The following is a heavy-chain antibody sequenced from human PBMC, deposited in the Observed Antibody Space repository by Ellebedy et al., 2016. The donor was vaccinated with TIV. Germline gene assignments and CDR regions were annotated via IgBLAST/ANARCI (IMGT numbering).Heavy chain of an antibody. J-gene: IGHJ4*02. D-gene: IGHD6-19*01. Sequence: PGGSLRLSCVTSGFTFSSYSMNWVRQAPGKGLEWVSYISISSTIYYADYVKGRFTISRDKSKNTLYLKMNSLRAEDTAVYYCARDYIAVAGTFDYWGQGTLVTVSS. V-gene: IGHV3-48*01. CDR3: ARDYIAVAGTFDY. CDR1: GFTFSSYS. CDR2: ISISSTI.